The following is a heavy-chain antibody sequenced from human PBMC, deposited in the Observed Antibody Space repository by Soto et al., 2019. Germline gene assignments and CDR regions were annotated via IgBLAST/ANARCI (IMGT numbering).Heavy chain of an antibody. Sequence: PGGSLRLSCTASGFTFGDYAMSWFRQAPGKGLEWVGFIRSKAYGGTTEYAASVKGRFTISRDDSKSIAYLQMNSLKTEDTAVYYCTAFPLDYGDFAYYYYYYMDVWGKGTTVTVSS. CDR1: GFTFGDYA. J-gene: IGHJ6*03. D-gene: IGHD4-17*01. CDR3: TAFPLDYGDFAYYYYYYMDV. CDR2: IRSKAYGGTT. V-gene: IGHV3-49*03.